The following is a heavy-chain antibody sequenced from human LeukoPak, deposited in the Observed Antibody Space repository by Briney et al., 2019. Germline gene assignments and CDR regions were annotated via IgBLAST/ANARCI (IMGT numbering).Heavy chain of an antibody. CDR1: GFTFSSYA. Sequence: PGRSLRLSCAASGFTFSSYAMHWVRQAPGKGLEWVALIWSDGSHKYYTDSVKGRFTISRDNSKNTVYLQMNSLRAEDTAVYYCAREEDGDYYFDYWGQGTLVTVSS. CDR2: IWSDGSHK. CDR3: AREEDGDYYFDY. J-gene: IGHJ4*02. D-gene: IGHD4-17*01. V-gene: IGHV3-33*08.